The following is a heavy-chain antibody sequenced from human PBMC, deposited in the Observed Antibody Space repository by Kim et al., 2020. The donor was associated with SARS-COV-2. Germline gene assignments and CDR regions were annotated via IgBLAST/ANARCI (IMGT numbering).Heavy chain of an antibody. D-gene: IGHD3-10*01. CDR2: INPSGGST. V-gene: IGHV1-46*01. J-gene: IGHJ6*02. CDR1: GYTFTSYY. CDR3: ARDLTMVQGARPDSLNYYYGMDV. Sequence: ASVKVSCKPSGYTFTSYYMHWVRQAPGQGLEWMGIINPSGGSTSYAQKFQGRVTMTRDTSTSTVYMEVSSLRSEDTAVYYCARDLTMVQGARPDSLNYYYGMDVWGQGTTVTVSS.